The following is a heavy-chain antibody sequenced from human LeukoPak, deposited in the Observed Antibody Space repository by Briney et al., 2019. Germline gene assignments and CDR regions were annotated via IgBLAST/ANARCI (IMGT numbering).Heavy chain of an antibody. D-gene: IGHD5-12*01. J-gene: IGHJ6*03. V-gene: IGHV4-34*01. CDR2: INHSGST. Sequence: SETLSLTCAVYGGSFSGYSWTWIRQPPGKGLEWIGEINHSGSTNSNPSLKSRVTISVDTSKNQFSLRLSSVTAADTAVYYCARDGAEGYSGYDTPDRYYYYYYMDVWGKGTTVTISS. CDR3: ARDGAEGYSGYDTPDRYYYYYYMDV. CDR1: GGSFSGYS.